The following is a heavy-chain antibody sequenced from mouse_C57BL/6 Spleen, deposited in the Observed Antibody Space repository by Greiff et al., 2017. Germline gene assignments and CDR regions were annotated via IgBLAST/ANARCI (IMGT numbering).Heavy chain of an antibody. Sequence: QVQLQQPGAELVKPGASVKLSCKASGYTFTSYWMHWVKQRPGRGLEWIGRIYPNSGGTKYNEKFKSKATLTVDKSSSTAYMQLSSLTSEDSAVYDCARWATIRHYYGMDYWGQGTSVTVSS. CDR1: GYTFTSYW. CDR3: ARWATIRHYYGMDY. J-gene: IGHJ4*01. V-gene: IGHV1-72*01. D-gene: IGHD2-1*01. CDR2: IYPNSGGT.